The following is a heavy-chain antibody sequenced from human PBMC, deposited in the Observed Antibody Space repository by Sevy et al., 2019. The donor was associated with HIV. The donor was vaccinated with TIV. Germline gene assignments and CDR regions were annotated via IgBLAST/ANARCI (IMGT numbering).Heavy chain of an antibody. CDR3: AKDRGSDPLYSGYELETFDY. D-gene: IGHD5-12*01. Sequence: GGSLGLSCAASGFTFSSYAMSWVRQAPGKGLEWVSAISGSGGSTYYADSVKGRFTISRDNSKNTLYLQMNSLRAEDTAVYYCAKDRGSDPLYSGYELETFDYWGQGTLVTVSS. V-gene: IGHV3-23*01. J-gene: IGHJ4*02. CDR2: ISGSGGST. CDR1: GFTFSSYA.